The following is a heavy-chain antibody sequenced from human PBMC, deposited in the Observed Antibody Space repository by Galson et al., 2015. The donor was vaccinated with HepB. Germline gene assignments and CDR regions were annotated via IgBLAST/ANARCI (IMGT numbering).Heavy chain of an antibody. Sequence: KVSCKASGYTFTRYAVNWVRQAPGQGLEWMGWINTDTGNPTYAQGFRGRFVFSLDTSVSTAYLQISSLKAEDTAVYYCARGRRSSSWYGARDYYYGMDVWGQGTTVTVSS. CDR1: GYTFTRYA. CDR2: INTDTGNP. J-gene: IGHJ6*02. V-gene: IGHV7-4-1*02. CDR3: ARGRRSSSWYGARDYYYGMDV. D-gene: IGHD6-13*01.